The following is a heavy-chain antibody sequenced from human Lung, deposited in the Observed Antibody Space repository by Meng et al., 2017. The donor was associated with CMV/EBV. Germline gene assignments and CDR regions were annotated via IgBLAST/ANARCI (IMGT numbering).Heavy chain of an antibody. CDR1: GGSIGSGGYY. J-gene: IGHJ4*02. D-gene: IGHD5-24*01. Sequence: QAQLPESGPGLVKPSQTLSLTCTVSGGSIGSGGYYWSWIRQHPGKGLEWIGYIYYTGSTFYNPSLKSRVTISVDTSKNQFSLKLIPATAADTAVYYCAREAGRDGYATPKFDYWGQGTLVTVSS. CDR2: IYYTGST. V-gene: IGHV4-31*03. CDR3: AREAGRDGYATPKFDY.